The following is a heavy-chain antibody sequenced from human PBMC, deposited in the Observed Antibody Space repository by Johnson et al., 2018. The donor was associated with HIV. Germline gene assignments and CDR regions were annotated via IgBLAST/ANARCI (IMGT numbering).Heavy chain of an antibody. CDR2: IYSGGST. CDR1: GFTLSSNY. V-gene: IGHV3-66*01. J-gene: IGHJ3*02. D-gene: IGHD2-15*01. CDR3: ARYCSGGSCYSWVGAFDI. Sequence: VQLVESGGGLVQPGGSLRLSCAASGFTLSSNYMSWVRQAPGKGLEWVSVIYSGGSTYYADSVKGRFTISRANSKNTLYLRMNSLRAEDTAVYYCARYCSGGSCYSWVGAFDIWGQGTMVTVSS.